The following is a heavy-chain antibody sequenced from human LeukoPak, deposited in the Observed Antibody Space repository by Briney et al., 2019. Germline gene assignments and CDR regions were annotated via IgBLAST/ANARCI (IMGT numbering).Heavy chain of an antibody. V-gene: IGHV3-7*05. Sequence: GGSLRLSCAASGFTFSNSWMTWVRQAPGKGLEWVANIREDGGEKYYVDSVKGRFTISRDNAKNSLYLQMNSLRAEDTAVYYCARINTAIFSSSDYWGQGTLATVSS. D-gene: IGHD2-21*02. CDR1: GFTFSNSW. CDR3: ARINTAIFSSSDY. CDR2: IREDGGEK. J-gene: IGHJ4*02.